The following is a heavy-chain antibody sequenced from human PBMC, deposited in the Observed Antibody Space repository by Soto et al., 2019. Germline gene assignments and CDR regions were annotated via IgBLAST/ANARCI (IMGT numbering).Heavy chain of an antibody. CDR3: GRGVEPYYYMDV. Sequence: QVQLVQSGAEVKKPGASVKVSCKASGYTFTSYDINWVRQATGQGLECMGWMNPNSGNTGYAQKFQGRVTMTWNTSISTAYMELSSLRSEDTAVYYCGRGVEPYYYMDVWGKGTTVTVSS. CDR1: GYTFTSYD. D-gene: IGHD1-1*01. CDR2: MNPNSGNT. V-gene: IGHV1-8*01. J-gene: IGHJ6*03.